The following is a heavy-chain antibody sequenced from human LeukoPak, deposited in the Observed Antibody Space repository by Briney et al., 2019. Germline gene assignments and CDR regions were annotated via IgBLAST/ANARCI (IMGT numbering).Heavy chain of an antibody. CDR2: IYYSGST. J-gene: IGHJ4*02. D-gene: IGHD4-17*01. CDR3: ARGSRSLGVTTVTRGFDY. Sequence: SETLSLTCTVSGGSISSYYWSWIRQPPGKGLEWIGYIYYSGSTNYNPSLNSRVTMSVDTSKNQLSLKLSSVTAADTAVYYCARGSRSLGVTTVTRGFDYWGQGTLVTVSS. V-gene: IGHV4-59*01. CDR1: GGSISSYY.